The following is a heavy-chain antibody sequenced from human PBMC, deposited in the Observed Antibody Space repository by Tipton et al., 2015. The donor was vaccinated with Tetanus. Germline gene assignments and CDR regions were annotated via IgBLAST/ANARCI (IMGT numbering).Heavy chain of an antibody. Sequence: GLVKPSQTLSLTCTVSGDSLVRGGYYWTWIRHLPGKGLEWIGYIYHTGAAHYNPSLKSRVTLSVDLSKNQFFLKMTSMNAPDTAVYFCARDFGSNHNWFDPWGQGTPVTVSS. CDR3: ARDFGSNHNWFDP. CDR1: GDSLVRGGYY. CDR2: IYHTGAA. D-gene: IGHD6-13*01. J-gene: IGHJ5*02. V-gene: IGHV4-31*03.